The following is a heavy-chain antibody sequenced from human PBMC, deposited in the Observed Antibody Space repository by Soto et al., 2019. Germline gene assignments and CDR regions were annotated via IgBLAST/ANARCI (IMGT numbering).Heavy chain of an antibody. CDR3: AGEGECSGGSCYPNWFDP. Sequence: QVQLVQSGAEVKKPGSSVKVSCKASGGTFSSYAISWVRQAPGQGLEWMGGIIPIFGTAHYAQKFQGRVTIFADESTITAYMELSSLRSEDTAVYYFAGEGECSGGSCYPNWFDPWGQGTLVTVSS. J-gene: IGHJ5*02. CDR2: IIPIFGTA. V-gene: IGHV1-69*01. CDR1: GGTFSSYA. D-gene: IGHD2-15*01.